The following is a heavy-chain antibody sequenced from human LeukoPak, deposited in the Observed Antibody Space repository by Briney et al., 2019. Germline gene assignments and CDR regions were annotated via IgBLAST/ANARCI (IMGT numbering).Heavy chain of an antibody. CDR2: IIPIFGTA. CDR1: GGTFSSYA. V-gene: IGHV1-69*13. J-gene: IGHJ4*02. D-gene: IGHD2-15*01. Sequence: SVTVSCKASGGTFSSYAISWVRQAPGQGLELMGGIIPIFGTANYAQKFQVRITITADESTSTAYMELSSLRSEDTAVYYCASGGGGHCSGGSCFYYFDYWGQGTLVTVSS. CDR3: ASGGGGHCSGGSCFYYFDY.